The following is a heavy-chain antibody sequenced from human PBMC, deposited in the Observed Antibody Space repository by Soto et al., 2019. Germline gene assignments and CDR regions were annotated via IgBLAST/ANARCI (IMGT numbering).Heavy chain of an antibody. CDR1: GFTFSNYA. J-gene: IGHJ6*02. Sequence: PGGSLRLSCAASGFTFSNYAMNWVRQAPGKGLDWVSTTTGSGGTTYYADSVKGRFTISRDNSKNTLYLQMNSLRAEDTAVYYCAEDFCSGGSCRTYSYSGMDVWGQGTTVTVSS. CDR2: TTGSGGTT. CDR3: AEDFCSGGSCRTYSYSGMDV. D-gene: IGHD2-15*01. V-gene: IGHV3-23*01.